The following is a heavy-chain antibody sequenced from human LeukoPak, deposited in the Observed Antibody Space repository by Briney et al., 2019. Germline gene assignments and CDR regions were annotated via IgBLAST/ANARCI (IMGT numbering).Heavy chain of an antibody. V-gene: IGHV4-34*01. J-gene: IGHJ4*02. CDR3: ATCDYYDSTTFDY. CDR2: INHSGST. CDR1: GGSFSGYY. Sequence: SETLSLTCAVYGGSFSGYYWSWIRQPPGKGLEWIGEINHSGSTNYNPSLKSRVTISVDTSKNQFSLKLSSVTAADMAVYYCATCDYYDSTTFDYWGQGTLVTVSS. D-gene: IGHD3-22*01.